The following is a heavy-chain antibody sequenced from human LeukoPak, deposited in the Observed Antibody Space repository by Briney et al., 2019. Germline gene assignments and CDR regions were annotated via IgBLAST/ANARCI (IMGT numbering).Heavy chain of an antibody. CDR2: ISWNSGSI. CDR1: GFTFDDYA. D-gene: IGHD4-17*01. CDR3: AKGAPTVTTPCFDY. J-gene: IGHJ4*02. Sequence: PGGSLRLSXAASGFTFDDYAMHWVRQAPGKGLEWVSGISWNSGSIGYADSVKGRFTISRDNAKNSLYLQMNSLRAEDMALYYCAKGAPTVTTPCFDYWGQGTLVTVSS. V-gene: IGHV3-9*03.